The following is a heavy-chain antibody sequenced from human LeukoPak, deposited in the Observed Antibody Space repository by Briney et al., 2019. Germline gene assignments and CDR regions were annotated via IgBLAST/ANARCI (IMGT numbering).Heavy chain of an antibody. CDR2: IHPSGGST. CDR3: ARAKRNYCSSTSCYLDY. J-gene: IGHJ4*02. Sequence: ASVKVSCKASGYTFISYYMHWVRQAPGQGLEWMGIIHPSGGSTSYAQKFQGRVTMTRDTSTSTVYMELSSLRSEDTAVYYCARAKRNYCSSTSCYLDYWGQATLVTVSS. V-gene: IGHV1-46*01. CDR1: GYTFISYY. D-gene: IGHD2-2*01.